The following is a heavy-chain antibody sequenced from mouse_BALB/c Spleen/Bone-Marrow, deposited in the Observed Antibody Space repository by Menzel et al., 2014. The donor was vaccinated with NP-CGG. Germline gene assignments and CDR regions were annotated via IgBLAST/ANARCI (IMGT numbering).Heavy chain of an antibody. V-gene: IGHV2-9-2*01. CDR3: VRVRYFDV. CDR1: GFSLTSYD. CDR2: IWTGGGT. J-gene: IGHJ1*01. Sequence: VKLMESGPGLVAPSPSLSITCTVSGFSLTSYDISWIRQPPGKGLEWLGVIWTGGGTNYNSAFMSRMSNSKDNSKSQVFLKMNSLQTDDTAIYYCVRVRYFDVWGAGTTVTVSS.